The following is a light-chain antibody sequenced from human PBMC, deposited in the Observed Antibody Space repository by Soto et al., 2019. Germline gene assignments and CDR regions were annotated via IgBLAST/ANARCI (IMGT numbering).Light chain of an antibody. CDR3: HQYDNWFPFT. V-gene: IGKV3-15*01. CDR1: QSVGTK. CDR2: GAS. Sequence: EVVMTQSPATVSVSPGETATLSCRASQSVGTKLGWYQQRPGQAPRLLIYGASTRATGVPARFSGSGSGTEFTLTISSLQSQDSGVYYCHQYDNWFPFTFGQGTRLEMK. J-gene: IGKJ5*01.